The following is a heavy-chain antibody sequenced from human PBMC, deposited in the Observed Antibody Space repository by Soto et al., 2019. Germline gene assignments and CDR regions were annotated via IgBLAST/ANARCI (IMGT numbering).Heavy chain of an antibody. V-gene: IGHV3-7*01. CDR2: IKQDGSEK. D-gene: IGHD2-2*01. Sequence: GGSLRLSCAASGFTFSSYWMSWVRQAPGKGLEWVANIKQDGSEKYYVDSVKGRFTISRDNAKNSLYLQMNSLRAEDTAVYYCARERVRDCSSNSCPSVYWGQGTLVTVSS. CDR1: GFTFSSYW. J-gene: IGHJ4*02. CDR3: ARERVRDCSSNSCPSVY.